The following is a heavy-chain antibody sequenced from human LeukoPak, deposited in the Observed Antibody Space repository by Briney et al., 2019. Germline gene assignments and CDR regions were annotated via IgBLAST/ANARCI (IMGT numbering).Heavy chain of an antibody. D-gene: IGHD3-10*01. J-gene: IGHJ4*02. CDR2: IYHSGST. CDR1: GYSISSGYY. V-gene: IGHV4-38-2*02. Sequence: PLETLSLTCTVSGYSISSGYYWGWIRQPPGKGLEWIGSIYHSGSTYYNPSLKSRVTISVDTSKNQFSLKLSSVTAADTAVYYCARPSYGSGSYVDYWGQRTLVTVSS. CDR3: ARPSYGSGSYVDY.